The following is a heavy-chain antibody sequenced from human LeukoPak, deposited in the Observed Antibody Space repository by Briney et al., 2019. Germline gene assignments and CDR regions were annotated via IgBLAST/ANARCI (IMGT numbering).Heavy chain of an antibody. J-gene: IGHJ4*02. CDR1: GYTFTGYY. CDR2: INPNSGGT. Sequence: ASVKVSCKASGYTFTGYYMHWVRQAPGQGLEWMGWINPNSGGTNYAQKFQGRVTMTRDTSISTAYMELSRLRSDDTAVYYCASLYSSGYCTNARVFDYWGQGTLVTVSS. V-gene: IGHV1-2*02. CDR3: ASLYSSGYCTNARVFDY. D-gene: IGHD3-22*01.